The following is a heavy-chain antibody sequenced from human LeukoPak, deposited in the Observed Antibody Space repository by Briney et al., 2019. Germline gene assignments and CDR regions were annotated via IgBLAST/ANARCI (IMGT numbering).Heavy chain of an antibody. CDR3: ARGAYCGGDCFYFFDY. D-gene: IGHD2-21*01. V-gene: IGHV4-59*01. J-gene: IGHJ4*02. CDR2: IYYSGST. CDR1: GGSISSYY. Sequence: RTSETLSLTCTVSGGSISSYYWSWIRQPPGKGLEWIGYIYYSGSTNYNPSLKSRVTISVGTSKNQFSLKLSSVTAADTAVYYCARGAYCGGDCFYFFDYWGQGTLVTVSS.